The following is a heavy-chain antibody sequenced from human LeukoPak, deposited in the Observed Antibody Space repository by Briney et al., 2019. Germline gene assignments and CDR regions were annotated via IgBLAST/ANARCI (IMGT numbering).Heavy chain of an antibody. CDR1: GESFSVYY. V-gene: IGHV4-34*01. Sequence: SETLSLTCAVYGESFSVYYWSWSWIRQPPGKGLEWIGEINHSGSTNYNPSLKSRVTISVDTSKNQFSLKLSSVTAADTAVYYCARWEGGSYYDFDYWGQGTLVTVSS. D-gene: IGHD1-26*01. J-gene: IGHJ4*02. CDR2: INHSGST. CDR3: ARWEGGSYYDFDY.